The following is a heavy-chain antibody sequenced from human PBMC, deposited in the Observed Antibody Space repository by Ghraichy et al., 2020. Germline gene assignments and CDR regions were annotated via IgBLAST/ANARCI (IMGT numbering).Heavy chain of an antibody. Sequence: SETLSLTCTVSGGSISSSSYYWGWIRQPPGKGLEWIGSIYYSGSTYYNPSLKSRVTISVDTSKNQFSLKLSSVTAADTAVYYCATEPVVTPGYFDYWGQGTTVTVSS. J-gene: IGHJ4*03. CDR1: GGSISSSSYY. CDR3: ATEPVVTPGYFDY. CDR2: IYYSGST. D-gene: IGHD4-23*01. V-gene: IGHV4-39*01.